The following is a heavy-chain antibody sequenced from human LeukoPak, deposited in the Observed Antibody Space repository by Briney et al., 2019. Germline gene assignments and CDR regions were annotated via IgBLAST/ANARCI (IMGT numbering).Heavy chain of an antibody. Sequence: PGGSLRLSCAASGFTFKSYWMYWVRQAPGKGLEWVAHIKEDGSEKYYVDSEKGRFTISRDNAKNSLYLQMNSLRAEDTAVYYCARDGAGSGVDFDYWGQGTLVTVSS. J-gene: IGHJ4*02. CDR1: GFTFKSYW. CDR3: ARDGAGSGVDFDY. V-gene: IGHV3-7*01. CDR2: IKEDGSEK. D-gene: IGHD1-14*01.